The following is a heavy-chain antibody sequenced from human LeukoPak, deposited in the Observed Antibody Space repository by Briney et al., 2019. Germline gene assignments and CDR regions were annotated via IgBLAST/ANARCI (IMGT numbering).Heavy chain of an antibody. Sequence: SGGSLRLSCAASGFTFDDYGMSWVRQAPGKGLEWVSSISSSSSYIYYADSVKGRFTISRDNAKNSLYLQMNSLRAEDTAVYYCARLYDGSAYHADHFDYWGQGTLVIVSS. CDR2: ISSSSSYI. D-gene: IGHD3-22*01. CDR1: GFTFDDYG. V-gene: IGHV3-21*01. CDR3: ARLYDGSAYHADHFDY. J-gene: IGHJ4*02.